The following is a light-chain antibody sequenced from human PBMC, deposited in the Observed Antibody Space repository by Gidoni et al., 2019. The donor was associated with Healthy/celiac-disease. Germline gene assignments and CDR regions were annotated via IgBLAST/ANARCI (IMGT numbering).Light chain of an antibody. V-gene: IGKV1-39*01. J-gene: IGKJ2*01. CDR1: QSISSY. CDR3: QQSYSTPPYT. Sequence: DIQMTQSPSSLSASVGDRVTITCRASQSISSYLNWYQQKPGKAPKLLIYAASSVQSGVPSRLSGSGAGTDFTLTISRLQPEDFATYYCQQSYSTPPYTFGQGTKLEIK. CDR2: AAS.